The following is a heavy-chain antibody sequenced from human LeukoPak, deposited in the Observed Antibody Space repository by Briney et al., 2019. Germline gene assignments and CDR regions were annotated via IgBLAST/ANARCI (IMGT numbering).Heavy chain of an antibody. CDR3: ARDYYDSSGSYAFDI. CDR1: GFSFSDYC. V-gene: IGHV3-7*01. CDR2: IRQDGRVK. Sequence: PGGSLRLSCVASGFSFSDYCMTWVRQAPGKGLEWVANIRQDGRVKDYVDSVKGRFTISRDNSKNTLYLQMNSLRAEDTAVYYCARDYYDSSGSYAFDIWGQGTMVTVSS. D-gene: IGHD3-22*01. J-gene: IGHJ3*02.